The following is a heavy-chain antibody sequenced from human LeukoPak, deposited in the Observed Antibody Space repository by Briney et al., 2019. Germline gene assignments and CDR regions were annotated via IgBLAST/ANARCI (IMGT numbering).Heavy chain of an antibody. V-gene: IGHV3-66*01. CDR3: ARGAKRYSSSWYGYYFDY. Sequence: ETLSLTCTVSGGSISSGSYYWSWVRQAPGKGLEWVSVIYSGGSTYYADSVKGRFTISRDNSKNTLYLQMNSLRAEDTAVYYCARGAKRYSSSWYGYYFDYWGQGTLVTVSS. CDR1: GGSISSGSYY. J-gene: IGHJ4*02. D-gene: IGHD6-13*01. CDR2: IYSGGST.